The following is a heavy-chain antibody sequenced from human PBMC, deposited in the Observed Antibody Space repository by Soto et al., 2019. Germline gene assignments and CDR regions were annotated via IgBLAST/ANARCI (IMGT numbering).Heavy chain of an antibody. J-gene: IGHJ3*02. CDR2: ISGSGGST. V-gene: IGHV3-23*01. D-gene: IGHD3-22*01. CDR1: GFTFSSYA. Sequence: GGSLRLSCAASGFTFSSYAMSWVRQAPGKGLEWVSAISGSGGSTYYADSVKGRFPISRDNSKNTLYLQMNSLRAEDTAVYYCAKVQVRPWYYYDSSGCDAFDIWGQGTMVTVSS. CDR3: AKVQVRPWYYYDSSGCDAFDI.